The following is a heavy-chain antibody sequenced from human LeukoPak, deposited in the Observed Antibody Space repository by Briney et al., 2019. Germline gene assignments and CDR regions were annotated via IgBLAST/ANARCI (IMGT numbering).Heavy chain of an antibody. D-gene: IGHD3-10*01. V-gene: IGHV3-72*01. J-gene: IGHJ4*02. CDR1: GFTFSIYN. CDR2: TRNRANSYTT. CDR3: ARLYGSGTSYNDDY. Sequence: GGSLRLSCAASGFTFSIYNMNWVRQAPGKGLEWVGRTRNRANSYTTDYAASVKGRFTISRDDSKNSLYLQMNSLKTEDTAVYFCARLYGSGTSYNDDYWGQGTLVTVSS.